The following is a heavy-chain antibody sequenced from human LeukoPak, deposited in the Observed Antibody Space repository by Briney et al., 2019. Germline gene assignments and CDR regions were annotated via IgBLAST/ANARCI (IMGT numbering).Heavy chain of an antibody. V-gene: IGHV1-69*05. CDR2: IISIFDTA. D-gene: IGHD3-22*01. CDR3: ARDPYYYDSSGYYRD. Sequence: SVKVSCKASGGTFSSYAISWVRQAPGHGLEWMGRIISIFDTANYAQKFQGRVTITTDESTSTAYMELSSLRAEDTAVYYCARDPYYYDSSGYYRDWGQGTLVTVSS. J-gene: IGHJ4*02. CDR1: GGTFSSYA.